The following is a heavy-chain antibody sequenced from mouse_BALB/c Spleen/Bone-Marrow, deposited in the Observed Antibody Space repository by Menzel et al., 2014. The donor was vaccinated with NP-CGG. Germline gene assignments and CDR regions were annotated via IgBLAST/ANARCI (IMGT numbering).Heavy chain of an antibody. J-gene: IGHJ4*01. V-gene: IGHV1S16*01. CDR2: INPSNGGT. CDR3: SRGRRDALDY. CDR1: GYTFTSYY. Sequence: VQLQQSGAELVKPGASVKLSCKASGYTFTSYYMYWVKQRPGQGLEWFGEINPSNGGTNFNEKFKNKATLTVDKSSSTAYMQLSCLTSEDSAVYYCSRGRRDALDYLGQGTSVTVSS.